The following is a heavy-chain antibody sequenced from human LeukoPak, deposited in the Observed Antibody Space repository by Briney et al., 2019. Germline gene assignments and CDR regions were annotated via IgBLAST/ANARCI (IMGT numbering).Heavy chain of an antibody. V-gene: IGHV1-69*13. CDR2: IIPIFGTA. D-gene: IGHD2-21*02. J-gene: IGHJ3*02. Sequence: SVKVSCKASGGTFSSYAISWVRQAPGQGLEWMGGIIPIFGTANYAQKFQGRVTITADESTSTAYMELSSLRSEDTAVYYCARGVSGIVVVTPDDAFDIWGQGTMVTVSS. CDR1: GGTFSSYA. CDR3: ARGVSGIVVVTPDDAFDI.